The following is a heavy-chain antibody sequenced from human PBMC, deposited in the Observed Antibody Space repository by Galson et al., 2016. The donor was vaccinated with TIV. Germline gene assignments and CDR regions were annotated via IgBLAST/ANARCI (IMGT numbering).Heavy chain of an antibody. J-gene: IGHJ6*02. CDR2: ISAYNGDT. D-gene: IGHD3-22*01. Sequence: SVKVSCKASGYPFPSYGFSWVRQAPGQGLEWMGWISAYNGDTNYAQRFQGRVTMTTDASTNTAYMELKSLRSDDTAKYYCARDRGSRTMILVVAYYYGMDVWGPGTTVTVS. V-gene: IGHV1-18*04. CDR3: ARDRGSRTMILVVAYYYGMDV. CDR1: GYPFPSYG.